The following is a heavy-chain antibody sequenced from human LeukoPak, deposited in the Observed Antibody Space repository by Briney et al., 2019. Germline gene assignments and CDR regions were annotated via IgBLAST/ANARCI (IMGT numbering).Heavy chain of an antibody. J-gene: IGHJ6*03. V-gene: IGHV1-69*13. CDR1: GGTFSSYA. D-gene: IGHD6-13*01. Sequence: SVKVSCKASGGTFSSYAISWVRQSPGQGLEWMGWIIPIFGTANYAQKFQGRVTITADESTSTAYMELSSLRSEDTAVYYCARAAAAGTIPYYYYMDVWGKGTTVTVSS. CDR2: IIPIFGTA. CDR3: ARAAAAGTIPYYYYMDV.